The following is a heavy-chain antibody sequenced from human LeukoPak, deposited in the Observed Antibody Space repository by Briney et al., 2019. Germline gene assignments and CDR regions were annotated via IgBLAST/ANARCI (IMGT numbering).Heavy chain of an antibody. CDR1: GGTLSSYA. CDR2: IIPILGIA. V-gene: IGHV1-69*04. D-gene: IGHD3-10*01. CDR3: ARKSSGSFLYYYYYGMDV. J-gene: IGHJ6*02. Sequence: GSSVKVSCKASGGTLSSYAISWVRQAPGQGLEWMGRIIPILGIANYAQKFQGRVTITADKSTGTAYMELSSLRSEDTAVYYCARKSSGSFLYYYYYGMDVWGQGTTVTVSS.